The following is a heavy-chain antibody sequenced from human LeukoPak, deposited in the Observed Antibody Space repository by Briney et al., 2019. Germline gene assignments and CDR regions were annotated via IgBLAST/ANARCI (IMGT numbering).Heavy chain of an antibody. J-gene: IGHJ4*02. CDR1: GFTVSSNY. CDR3: AKPFGTGGD. CDR2: ISKNGNT. Sequence: GGSLRLSCAASGFTVSSNYMSWVRQAPGKGLEWVSDISKNGNTYYADSVKGRFTVSRDNSKNTVHLQMNNLRAEDTAVYFCAKPFGTGGDWGQGTLVIVSS. V-gene: IGHV3-53*01. D-gene: IGHD1-1*01.